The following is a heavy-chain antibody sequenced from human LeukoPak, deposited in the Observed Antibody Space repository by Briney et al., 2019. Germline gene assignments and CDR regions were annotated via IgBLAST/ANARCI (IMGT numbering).Heavy chain of an antibody. V-gene: IGHV3-48*03. J-gene: IGHJ6*03. CDR2: ISSSGSTI. CDR3: ARVKMGATINDYYYYYMDV. D-gene: IGHD1-26*01. Sequence: PGGSLRLSCAASGFTFSSYEMNWVRQAPGKGLEWVSYISSSGSTIYYADSVKGRFTISRDNAKNSLYLQMNSLRAEDTAVYYCARVKMGATINDYYYYYMDVWGRGTTVTVSS. CDR1: GFTFSSYE.